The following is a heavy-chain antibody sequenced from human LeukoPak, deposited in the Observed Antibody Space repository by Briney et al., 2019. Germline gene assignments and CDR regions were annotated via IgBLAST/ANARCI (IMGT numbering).Heavy chain of an antibody. Sequence: PGESLRLSCAASGFTFISYWMSWVRQAPGKGLEWVANIKQDGSEKYYVDSVKGRFTISRDNAKNSLFLQMNSLRAEDTAVYYCARPYYDSSGSYWGQGTLVTVFS. CDR1: GFTFISYW. CDR3: ARPYYDSSGSY. J-gene: IGHJ4*02. V-gene: IGHV3-7*01. CDR2: IKQDGSEK. D-gene: IGHD3-22*01.